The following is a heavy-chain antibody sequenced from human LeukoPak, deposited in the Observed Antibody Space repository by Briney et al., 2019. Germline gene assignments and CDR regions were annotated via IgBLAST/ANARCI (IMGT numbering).Heavy chain of an antibody. CDR3: ARDGEHGHISD. J-gene: IGHJ1*01. D-gene: IGHD1-26*01. CDR1: GFTFDDYA. Sequence: PGGSLRLSCAASGFTFDDYAMHWVRQAPGKGLEWVSGISWNSGSIGYADSVKGRFTISRDNAKNSLYLQMNSLRAEDTAVYYCARDGEHGHISDWGQGTLVTVSS. V-gene: IGHV3-9*01. CDR2: ISWNSGSI.